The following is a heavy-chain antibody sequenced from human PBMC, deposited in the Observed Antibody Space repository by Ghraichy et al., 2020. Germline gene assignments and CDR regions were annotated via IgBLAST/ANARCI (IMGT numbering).Heavy chain of an antibody. V-gene: IGHV3-30*04. CDR3: ARDAPPNYYDSSGYFGALDY. D-gene: IGHD3-22*01. CDR2: ISYDGSNK. J-gene: IGHJ4*02. Sequence: LSLTCAASGFTFSSYAMHWVRQAPGKGLEWVAVISYDGSNKYYADSVKGRFTISRDNSKNTLYLQMNSLRAEDTAVYYCARDAPPNYYDSSGYFGALDYWGQGTLVTVSS. CDR1: GFTFSSYA.